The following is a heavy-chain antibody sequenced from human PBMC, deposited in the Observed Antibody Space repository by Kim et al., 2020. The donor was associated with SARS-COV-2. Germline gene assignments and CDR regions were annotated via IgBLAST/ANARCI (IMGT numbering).Heavy chain of an antibody. J-gene: IGHJ5*02. D-gene: IGHD3-10*01. CDR3: ARSWFGASFPGCFDP. V-gene: IGHV4-39*01. CDR1: GGSIISTSYY. Sequence: SETLSLTCTVSGGSIISTSYYWGWIRQPPGEKMEWIGSMYYTGSTYYNPSLKSRVALSVDTSRNQFSLKLTSVSAAATAVYYCARSWFGASFPGCFDPWG. CDR2: MYYTGST.